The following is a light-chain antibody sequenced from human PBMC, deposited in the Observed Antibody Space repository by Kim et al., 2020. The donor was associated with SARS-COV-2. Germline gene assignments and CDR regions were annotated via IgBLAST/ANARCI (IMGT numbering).Light chain of an antibody. J-gene: IGLJ2*01. CDR2: GKN. CDR1: SLRSYY. Sequence: SSELTQDTAVSVALGQTVRITCQGDSLRSYYATWYQQKPGQAPIVVIYGKNNRPSGIPDRFSGSSSGNTASLTITGTQAEDEADYYCNSRDSSDNLVFGGGTQLTVL. CDR3: NSRDSSDNLV. V-gene: IGLV3-19*01.